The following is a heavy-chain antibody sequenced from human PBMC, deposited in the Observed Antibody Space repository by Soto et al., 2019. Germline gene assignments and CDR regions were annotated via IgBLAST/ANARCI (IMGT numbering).Heavy chain of an antibody. CDR3: ARVQAAASTGYYYGMDV. Sequence: SVKVSCKASGGTFSSYAISWVRQAPGQGLEWMGGIIPIFGTANYAQKFQGRVTITADDSTSTAYLELSSLRSEDTAFFYCARVQAAASTGYYYGMDVWGQGTTVTVSS. CDR2: IIPIFGTA. D-gene: IGHD6-13*01. J-gene: IGHJ6*02. CDR1: GGTFSSYA. V-gene: IGHV1-69*13.